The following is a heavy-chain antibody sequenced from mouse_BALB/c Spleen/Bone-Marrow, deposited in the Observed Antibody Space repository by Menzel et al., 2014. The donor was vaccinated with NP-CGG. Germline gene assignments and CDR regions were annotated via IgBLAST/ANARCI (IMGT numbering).Heavy chain of an antibody. Sequence: EVQLQHSGAEIVRPGALVKLSCKASGFNIKDYYMQWVKQRPEQGLEWIGWIDPENGNTIYDPKFQGKASITADTSSNTAYLQLSSLTSEDTAVYYCARGDGYAMDYWGQGTSVTVSS. CDR1: GFNIKDYY. V-gene: IGHV14-1*02. CDR3: ARGDGYAMDY. J-gene: IGHJ4*01. CDR2: IDPENGNT.